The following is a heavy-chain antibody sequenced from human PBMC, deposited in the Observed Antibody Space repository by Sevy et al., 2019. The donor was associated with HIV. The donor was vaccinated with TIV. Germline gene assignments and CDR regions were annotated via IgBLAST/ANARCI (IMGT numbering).Heavy chain of an antibody. CDR1: GFTFTYAW. D-gene: IGHD2-8*01. CDR2: IKAKDDGGTT. CDR3: NTDPNFVLLETNGMDV. J-gene: IGHJ6*02. V-gene: IGHV3-15*01. Sequence: GGSLRLSCAASGFTFTYAWMSWVRQAPGKGLEWIGRIKAKDDGGTTDYAAPVKGRFTNSRDDSKNTLYLQMNSLKSEDTAVYYCNTDPNFVLLETNGMDVWGQGTTVTVSS.